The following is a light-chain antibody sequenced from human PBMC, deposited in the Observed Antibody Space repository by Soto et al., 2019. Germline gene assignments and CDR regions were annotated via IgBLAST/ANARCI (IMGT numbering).Light chain of an antibody. CDR2: NNN. Sequence: QSVLTQPPSASGTPGQRVTISCSGSSSNIGSNTVNWYQKFPGTAPKLLISNNNQRPSGVPDRFSGSKSGTSASLAISGLQSEDETDYYCAAWDDGLDGVLFGGGTKVTVL. CDR1: SSNIGSNT. J-gene: IGLJ3*02. CDR3: AAWDDGLDGVL. V-gene: IGLV1-44*01.